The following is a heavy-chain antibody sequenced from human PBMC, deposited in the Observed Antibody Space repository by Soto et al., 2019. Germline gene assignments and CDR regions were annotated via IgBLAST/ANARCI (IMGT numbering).Heavy chain of an antibody. Sequence: GESLKISCASSGFTFSSYAMSLVRQAPGKGLEWVSAISGSGGSTYYADSVKGRFTISRDNSKNTLYLQMNSLRAEDTAVYYCAKHPSVIAAAGTFVYWGQGTLVTVSS. D-gene: IGHD6-13*01. CDR2: ISGSGGST. CDR1: GFTFSSYA. V-gene: IGHV3-23*01. J-gene: IGHJ4*02. CDR3: AKHPSVIAAAGTFVY.